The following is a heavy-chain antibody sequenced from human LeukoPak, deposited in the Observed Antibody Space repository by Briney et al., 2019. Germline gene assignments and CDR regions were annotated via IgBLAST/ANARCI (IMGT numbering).Heavy chain of an antibody. D-gene: IGHD2-8*02. CDR2: IKEDGSQK. CDR1: GFTFRDYW. V-gene: IGHV3-7*01. J-gene: IGHJ3*02. CDR3: AKDSRFCTGYDCRGDAFDS. Sequence: GGSLRLSCAASGFTFRDYWMIWVRQSPGKGLEWVANIKEDGSQKYDVDSVRGRFTISRDNAKNSLFLQMDSLRAEDTAVYYCAKDSRFCTGYDCRGDAFDSWGQGTMVTVTS.